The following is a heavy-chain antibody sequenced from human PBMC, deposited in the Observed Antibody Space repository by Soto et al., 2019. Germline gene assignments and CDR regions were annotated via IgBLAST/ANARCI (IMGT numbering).Heavy chain of an antibody. CDR1: GGTFSSYT. V-gene: IGHV1-69*02. D-gene: IGHD6-13*01. J-gene: IGHJ4*02. CDR3: ASGYSSSWYNYFDY. Sequence: GASVKLSCKASGGTFSSYTISCVRQAPGQGLEWMGRIIPILGIANYAQKFQGRVTITADKSTSTAYMELSSLRSEDTAVYYCASGYSSSWYNYFDYWGQGTLVTVSS. CDR2: IIPILGIA.